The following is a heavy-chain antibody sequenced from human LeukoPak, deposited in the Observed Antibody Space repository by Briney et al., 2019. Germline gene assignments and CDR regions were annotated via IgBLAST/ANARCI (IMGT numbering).Heavy chain of an antibody. CDR3: ARADGLYASGIGPFDF. CDR1: GFTFSSYD. J-gene: IGHJ4*02. V-gene: IGHV3-13*01. Sequence: PGGSLRLSCAASGFTFSSYDMHWVRQATGKGLEWVSGINTAGDTYYQASVKGRFTITRENAKNSLYLQMNSLRAGDTAVYYCARADGLYASGIGPFDFWGQGTLVTVSS. D-gene: IGHD3-10*01. CDR2: INTAGDT.